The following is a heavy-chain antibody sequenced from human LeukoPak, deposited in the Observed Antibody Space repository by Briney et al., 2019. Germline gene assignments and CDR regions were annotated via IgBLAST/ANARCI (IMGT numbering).Heavy chain of an antibody. CDR3: AKDGVATYYYYYYMDV. CDR1: GFTFSNFG. Sequence: PGGSLRLSCAASGFTFSNFGMHWVRQAPGKGLEWVAFIRYDGSNKYYADSVKGRFTISRDNSKNTLYLQMNSLRAEDTAVYYCAKDGVATYYYYYYMDVWGKGTTVTISS. V-gene: IGHV3-30*02. J-gene: IGHJ6*03. D-gene: IGHD5-12*01. CDR2: IRYDGSNK.